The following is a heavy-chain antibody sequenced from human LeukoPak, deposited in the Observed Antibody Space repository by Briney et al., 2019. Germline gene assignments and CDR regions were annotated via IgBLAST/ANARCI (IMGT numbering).Heavy chain of an antibody. CDR2: IKQDGSEK. J-gene: IGHJ2*01. CDR1: GFTFSGYW. Sequence: GGSLRLSCAASGFTFSGYWMNWVRQAPGKGLEWVANIKQDGSEKFYVDSVKGRFIISRDNAKNSMYLQMNSLRAEDTSVYYCARDFDWLPDLKLNWYFDLWGRGTQVTVSS. V-gene: IGHV3-7*01. CDR3: ARDFDWLPDLKLNWYFDL. D-gene: IGHD3-9*01.